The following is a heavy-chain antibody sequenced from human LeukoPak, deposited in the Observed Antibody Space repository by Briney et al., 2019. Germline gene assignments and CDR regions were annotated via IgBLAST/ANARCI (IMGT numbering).Heavy chain of an antibody. CDR1: GFTFSSYA. V-gene: IGHV3-30*04. CDR3: AKLLTGSFDY. CDR2: ISYDGSNK. J-gene: IGHJ4*02. D-gene: IGHD1-20*01. Sequence: GGSLRLTCAASGFTFSSYAMHWVRQAPGKGLEWVAVISYDGSNKYYADSVKGRFTISRDNSKNTLYLQMNSLRAEDTAVYYCAKLLTGSFDYWGQGTLVTVSS.